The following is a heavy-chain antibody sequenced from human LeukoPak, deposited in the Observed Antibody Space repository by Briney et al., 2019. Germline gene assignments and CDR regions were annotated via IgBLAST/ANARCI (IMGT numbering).Heavy chain of an antibody. CDR1: GGSISSGGYY. D-gene: IGHD5-18*01. CDR2: IYYSGST. V-gene: IGHV4-31*03. Sequence: PSETLSLTCTVSGGSISSGGYYWSWIRQHPGKGLEWIGYIYYSGSTYYNPSLKSRVTISVDTSKNQFSLKLSSVTAADTAVYYCARHLWIQLGYFDYWGQGTLVTVSS. J-gene: IGHJ4*02. CDR3: ARHLWIQLGYFDY.